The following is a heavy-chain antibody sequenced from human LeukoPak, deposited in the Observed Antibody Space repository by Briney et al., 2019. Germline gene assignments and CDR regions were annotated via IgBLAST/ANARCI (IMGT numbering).Heavy chain of an antibody. D-gene: IGHD2-8*02. Sequence: GGSLRLSCAASGFTFSSYSMNWVRQAPGKGPEWVSSISSSSSYIYYADSVKGRFTISRDNAKNSLYLQMNSLRAEDTAVYYCARDQSWTTGFDIWGQGTTVTVSS. CDR1: GFTFSSYS. CDR3: ARDQSWTTGFDI. J-gene: IGHJ3*02. V-gene: IGHV3-21*01. CDR2: ISSSSSYI.